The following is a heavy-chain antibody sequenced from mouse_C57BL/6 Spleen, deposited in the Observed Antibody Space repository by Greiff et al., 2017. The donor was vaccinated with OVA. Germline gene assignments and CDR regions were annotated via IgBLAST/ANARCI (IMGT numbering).Heavy chain of an antibody. CDR3: ARSNYDYDGGFAY. J-gene: IGHJ3*01. CDR1: GYSFTSYY. Sequence: QVQLQQSGPELVKPGASVQISCKASGYSFTSYYIHWVKQRPGQGLEWIGWISPGSGNTKYNEKFKGKATLTADTSSSTAYMQLSSLTSEDSAVYYCARSNYDYDGGFAYWGQGTLVTVSA. V-gene: IGHV1-66*01. D-gene: IGHD2-4*01. CDR2: ISPGSGNT.